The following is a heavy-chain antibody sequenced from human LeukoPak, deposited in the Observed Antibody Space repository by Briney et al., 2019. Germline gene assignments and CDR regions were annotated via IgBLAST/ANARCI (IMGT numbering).Heavy chain of an antibody. CDR1: GYTFTSYA. D-gene: IGHD3-10*01. CDR3: ARDGGPLYGSGIDY. Sequence: ASVKVSCKASGYTFTSYAMHWVRQAPGQRLKWMGWINAGNGNTKYSQEFQGRVTITRDTSASTAYMELSSLRSEDMAVYYCARDGGPLYGSGIDYWGQGTLVTVSS. CDR2: INAGNGNT. J-gene: IGHJ4*02. V-gene: IGHV1-3*03.